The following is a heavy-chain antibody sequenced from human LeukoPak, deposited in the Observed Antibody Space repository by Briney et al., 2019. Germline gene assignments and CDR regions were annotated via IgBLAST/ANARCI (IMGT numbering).Heavy chain of an antibody. Sequence: GGSLRLSCAASGLTFDNYGMSWVRQIPGKGLEWVSAVRGGGVTQYAVYAGGRFTVSIDNSRNTSYQQMNSLRLEHTAQYYCANRLYPDKLPGSFFEQWGPGTRVTVSS. D-gene: IGHD3-10*01. V-gene: IGHV3-23*01. CDR1: GLTFDNYG. CDR2: VRGGGVT. J-gene: IGHJ4*02. CDR3: ANRLYPDKLPGSFFEQ.